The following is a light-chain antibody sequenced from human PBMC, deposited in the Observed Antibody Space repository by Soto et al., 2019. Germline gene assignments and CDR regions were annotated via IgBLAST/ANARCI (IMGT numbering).Light chain of an antibody. CDR2: AAS. V-gene: IGKV1-8*01. CDR3: QQYYSYPLT. CDR1: QGISSY. Sequence: AIRMTQSPSSFSASTGDRVTITCRASQGISSYLAWYQQKPGKAPKLLIYAASTLQSEVPSRFSGSGSGTDFTLTISCLQSEDFATYYCQQYYSYPLTFGPGTKVDIK. J-gene: IGKJ3*01.